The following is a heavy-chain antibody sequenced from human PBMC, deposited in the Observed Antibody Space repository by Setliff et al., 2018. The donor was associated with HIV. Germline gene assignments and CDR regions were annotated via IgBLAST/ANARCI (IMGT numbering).Heavy chain of an antibody. D-gene: IGHD3-10*01. Sequence: WASVKVSCKASGGTFSSYAISWVRQAPGQGLEWVGGIIPILGIANYAQKFQGRVTITADKSTSTAYMELSSLRSEDTAVYYCARQNRYYYGSGSFHNWFDPWGQGTLVTVS. CDR1: GGTFSSYA. J-gene: IGHJ5*02. CDR2: IIPILGIA. CDR3: ARQNRYYYGSGSFHNWFDP. V-gene: IGHV1-69*10.